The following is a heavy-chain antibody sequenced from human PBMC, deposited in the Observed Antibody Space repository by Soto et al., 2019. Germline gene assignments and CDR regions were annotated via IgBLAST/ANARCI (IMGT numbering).Heavy chain of an antibody. V-gene: IGHV4-59*05. CDR1: GGSITGYY. D-gene: IGHD1-26*01. CDR3: ATQEVGGSYVYTFDP. CDR2: IYYSGST. J-gene: IGHJ5*02. Sequence: SETLSLTCTVSGGSITGYYWSWIRQPPGKGLEWIGSIYYSGSTYYNPSLKSRVTISVDTSKNHFSLKLSSVTAADTAVYYCATQEVGGSYVYTFDPWGQGTLVTVSS.